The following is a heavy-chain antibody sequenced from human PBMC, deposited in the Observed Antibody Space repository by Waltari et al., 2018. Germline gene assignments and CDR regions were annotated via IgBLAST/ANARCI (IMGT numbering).Heavy chain of an antibody. Sequence: QVQLQESGPGLVKPSETLSLTCTVSGGSISGYYWSWIRQPPGKGLEWIGYIFYKGTVNYNPSLTSRVTISLDMSKSQFSLRLSSVTAADTAMYYCARQYDVSGYPRMLDFWGQGTLVTVSS. CDR3: ARQYDVSGYPRMLDF. D-gene: IGHD3-22*01. J-gene: IGHJ4*02. CDR2: IFYKGTV. V-gene: IGHV4-59*08. CDR1: GGSISGYY.